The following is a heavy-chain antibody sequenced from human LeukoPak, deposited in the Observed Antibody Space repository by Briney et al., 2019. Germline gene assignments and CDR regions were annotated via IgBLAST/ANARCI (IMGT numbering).Heavy chain of an antibody. D-gene: IGHD5-12*01. Sequence: SETLSLTCTVSGDSFSSYYWSWIRQPPGKGLEWIGFIHASGITNYNPSLDSRVTMSVDTSKNQFSLKLSSVTAADTAVYYCARHGGETIVAMILHAFDMWGQGTMVTVSS. CDR2: IHASGIT. CDR1: GDSFSSYY. V-gene: IGHV4-4*09. CDR3: ARHGGETIVAMILHAFDM. J-gene: IGHJ3*02.